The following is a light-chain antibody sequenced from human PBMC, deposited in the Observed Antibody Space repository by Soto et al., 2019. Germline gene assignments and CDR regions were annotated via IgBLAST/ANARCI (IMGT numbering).Light chain of an antibody. Sequence: EIVLTQSPATLSLSPGERATLSCRASQSVSSYLAWYQQKPGQAPRLLIYDASSRATGIPARFSGSGSGTDFPPPLSSLEPEDFSVYSIQRGSKGGGGEYTFGQGTKLEIK. CDR3: QRGSKGGGGEYT. J-gene: IGKJ2*01. V-gene: IGKV3-11*01. CDR2: DAS. CDR1: QSVSSY.